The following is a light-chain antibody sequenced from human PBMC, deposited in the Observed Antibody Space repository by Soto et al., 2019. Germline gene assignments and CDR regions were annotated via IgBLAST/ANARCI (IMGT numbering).Light chain of an antibody. CDR3: RHDYTPPVP. V-gene: IGKV4-1*01. Sequence: DIVMTQSPDSLAVSLGERATINCKSSQSVFSSTNNKYLLAWFQQKPGQPPRLLIYWASTRESGDPDRVSGSGSGRDFTLTISSLQAEDVAIYSCRHDYTPPVPFGQGTKGEIK. CDR1: QSVFSSTNNKYL. CDR2: WAS. J-gene: IGKJ1*01.